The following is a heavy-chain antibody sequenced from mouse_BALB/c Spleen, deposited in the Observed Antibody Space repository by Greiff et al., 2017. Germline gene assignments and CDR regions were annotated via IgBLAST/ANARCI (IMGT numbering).Heavy chain of an antibody. V-gene: IGHV1-66*01. Sequence: VKLVESGPELVKPGASVKISCKASGYSFTSYYIHWVKQRPGQGLEWIGWIFPGSGNTKYNEKFKGKATLTADTSSSTAYMQLSSLTSEDSAVYFCAREHYYGPYYAMDYWGQGTSVTVSS. CDR3: AREHYYGPYYAMDY. J-gene: IGHJ4*01. CDR2: IFPGSGNT. D-gene: IGHD2-1*01. CDR1: GYSFTSYY.